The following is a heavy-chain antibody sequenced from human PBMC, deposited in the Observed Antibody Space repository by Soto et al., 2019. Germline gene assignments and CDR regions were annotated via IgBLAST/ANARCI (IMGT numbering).Heavy chain of an antibody. Sequence: ASVKVSCKASGYTFTNYGVIWVRQAPGQGLEWMGWINPYNGNTNYAQKLQGRVTMTTDTSTSTAYMDLRSLRFDDTAVYYCAREAHPNGYSYGHNWFDPWGQGTLVTVSS. V-gene: IGHV1-18*01. CDR1: GYTFTNYG. D-gene: IGHD5-18*01. J-gene: IGHJ5*02. CDR2: INPYNGNT. CDR3: AREAHPNGYSYGHNWFDP.